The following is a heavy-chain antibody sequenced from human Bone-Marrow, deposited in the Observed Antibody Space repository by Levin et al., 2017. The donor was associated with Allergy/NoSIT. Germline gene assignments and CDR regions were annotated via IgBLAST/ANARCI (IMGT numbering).Heavy chain of an antibody. CDR1: GFTFSSYW. CDR3: ARVNEGLDV. J-gene: IGHJ6*04. CDR2: IKQDGSEK. V-gene: IGHV3-7*04. Sequence: GGSLRLSCTASGFTFSSYWMTWVRQAPGKGLEWVANIKQDGSEKDYVDSVKGRFTISRDNAKNSLYLQMNSLRVEDTALYYCARVNEGLDVWGKGTTVTVSS.